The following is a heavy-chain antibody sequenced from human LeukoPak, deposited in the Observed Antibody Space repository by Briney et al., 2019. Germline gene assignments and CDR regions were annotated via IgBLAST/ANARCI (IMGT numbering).Heavy chain of an antibody. V-gene: IGHV1-2*04. J-gene: IGHJ6*03. D-gene: IGHD3-3*01. CDR2: IDPNSGGT. CDR1: GYTFTGYY. CDR3: ARSARVLRFLEWLPSHMDV. Sequence: ASVKVSCKASGYTFTGYYMHWVRQAPGQGLEWMGWIDPNSGGTNYAQKFQGWVTMTRDTSISTAYMELSRLRSDDTAVYYCARSARVLRFLEWLPSHMDVWGKGTTVTVSS.